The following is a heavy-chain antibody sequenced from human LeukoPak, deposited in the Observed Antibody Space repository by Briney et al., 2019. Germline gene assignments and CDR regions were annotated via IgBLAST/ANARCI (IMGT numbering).Heavy chain of an antibody. V-gene: IGHV3-30*02. J-gene: IGHJ4*02. Sequence: GGSLRLSCAASGFTFSSYAMHWVRQAPGKGLEWVAFIRYDGSNKYYADSVKGRFTISRDNSKNTLYLQMNSLRAEDTAVYYCAKDLYFWSGYHPPAYDYWGQGTLVTVSS. CDR1: GFTFSSYA. D-gene: IGHD3-3*01. CDR3: AKDLYFWSGYHPPAYDY. CDR2: IRYDGSNK.